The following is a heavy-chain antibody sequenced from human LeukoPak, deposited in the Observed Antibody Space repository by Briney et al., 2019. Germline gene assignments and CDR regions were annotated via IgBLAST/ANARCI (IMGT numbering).Heavy chain of an antibody. CDR1: GGSISSGGYY. CDR2: IYHSGST. V-gene: IGHV4-30-2*01. D-gene: IGHD3-10*01. Sequence: SQTLSLTCTVSGGSISSGGYYWSWIRQPPGKGLEWIGYIYHSGSTYYNPSLKSRVTISVDRSKNQFSLKVSSVTAADTAVYYCARARGEVAIDYWGQGTRVTVSS. J-gene: IGHJ4*02. CDR3: ARARGEVAIDY.